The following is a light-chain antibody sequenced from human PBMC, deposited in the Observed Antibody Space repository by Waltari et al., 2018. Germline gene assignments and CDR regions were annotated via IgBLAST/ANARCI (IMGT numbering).Light chain of an antibody. V-gene: IGKV3-20*01. CDR2: DAS. CDR3: QHYVRLPVS. J-gene: IGKJ1*01. Sequence: EIVLTQSPGTLSLSPGERATLSCRASQSVGKFLAWYQQKPGQAPRLLIYDASIGATGIPDRFSGSGSGTDFSLTISRLEPEDFALYYCQHYVRLPVSFGQGTKVGIK. CDR1: QSVGKF.